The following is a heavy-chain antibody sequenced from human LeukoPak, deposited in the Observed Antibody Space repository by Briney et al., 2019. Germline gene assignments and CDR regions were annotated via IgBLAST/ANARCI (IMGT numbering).Heavy chain of an antibody. D-gene: IGHD2-21*01. CDR1: GGSISSNC. J-gene: IGHJ4*02. V-gene: IGHV4-59*08. CDR2: IYYSGST. CDR3: ARRHTAAADGFDY. Sequence: PSETLSLTCTVSGGSISSNCWRWLRQPPGKGLEWSVYIYYSGSTNYNPSLKSRVTISVDTSKNQFSLKLSSGTAADTAVYYCARRHTAAADGFDYWGQGTLVTVSS.